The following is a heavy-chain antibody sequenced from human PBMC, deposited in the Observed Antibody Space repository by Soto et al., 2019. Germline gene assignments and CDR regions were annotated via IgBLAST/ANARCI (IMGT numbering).Heavy chain of an antibody. V-gene: IGHV1-69*01. J-gene: IGHJ4*02. Sequence: QVQLVQSGAEVKKPGSSVKVSCTTSGGTISSFGMNWVRQAPGQGLEWMGGIVPIDGSTKYAEKFQGRVTITADASTSTVYMDLSSLRSEDTAVYYCARSFTKPRRAGVAFDYWGQGTLLTVSP. D-gene: IGHD3-3*01. CDR1: GGTISSFG. CDR3: ARSFTKPRRAGVAFDY. CDR2: IVPIDGST.